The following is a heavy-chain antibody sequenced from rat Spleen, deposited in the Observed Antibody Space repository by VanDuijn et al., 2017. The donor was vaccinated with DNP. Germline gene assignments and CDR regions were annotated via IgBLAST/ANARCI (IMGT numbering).Heavy chain of an antibody. J-gene: IGHJ2*01. CDR2: IGPSGVAT. CDR3: TRQLGLDY. CDR1: GLTFSNHF. D-gene: IGHD5-1*01. V-gene: IGHV5-25*01. Sequence: EVQLVESGGGPVQPGRSLRLSCTVSGLTFSNHFMAWVRRSPTKGLEWVASIGPSGVATYFPDSVRGRFTISRDDAKNSLYLQMNSLRSEDTATYYCTRQLGLDYWGQGVMVTVSS.